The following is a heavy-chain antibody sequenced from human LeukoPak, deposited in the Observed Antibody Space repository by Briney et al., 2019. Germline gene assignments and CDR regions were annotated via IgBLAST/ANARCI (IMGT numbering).Heavy chain of an antibody. V-gene: IGHV3-23*01. Sequence: GGSLRLSCAASGFTFSTYAMSWVRQAPGKGLEWVSVISGSGGSTYYADSVKGRFTISRDNSKNTLYLQMNSLRAEDTAVYYCARDRDVLRYFDWTFDYWGQGTLVTVSS. CDR2: ISGSGGST. CDR3: ARDRDVLRYFDWTFDY. J-gene: IGHJ4*02. CDR1: GFTFSTYA. D-gene: IGHD3-9*01.